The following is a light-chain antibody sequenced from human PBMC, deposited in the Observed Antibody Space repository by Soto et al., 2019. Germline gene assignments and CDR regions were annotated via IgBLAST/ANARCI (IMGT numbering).Light chain of an antibody. Sequence: QSALTQPASVSGSPGQSITISCTGTSSDVGGYNYVSWYQQHPGIAPKLMIYDVSNRPSGVSNRFSGSKSGNTASLTISGLQAEDEADYYCSSYTSSSTLPFGGGTKLTVL. V-gene: IGLV2-14*01. CDR2: DVS. J-gene: IGLJ2*01. CDR1: SSDVGGYNY. CDR3: SSYTSSSTLP.